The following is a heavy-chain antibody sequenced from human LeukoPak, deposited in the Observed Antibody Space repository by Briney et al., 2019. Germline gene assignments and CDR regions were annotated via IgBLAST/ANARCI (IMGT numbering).Heavy chain of an antibody. CDR2: INHSGST. V-gene: IGHV4-34*01. Sequence: KSGGSLRLSCAASGFTVSSNYMSWIRQPPGKGLEWIGEINHSGSTNYNPSLKSRVTISVDTSKNQFSLKLSSVTAADTAVYYCAREEYYYDNSGLYLSWFDPWGQGTLVTVSS. J-gene: IGHJ5*02. CDR3: AREEYYYDNSGLYLSWFDP. CDR1: GFTVSSNY. D-gene: IGHD3-22*01.